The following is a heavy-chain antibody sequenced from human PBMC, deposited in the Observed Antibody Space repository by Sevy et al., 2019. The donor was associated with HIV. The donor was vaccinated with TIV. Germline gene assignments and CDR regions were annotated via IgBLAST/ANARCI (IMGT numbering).Heavy chain of an antibody. V-gene: IGHV3-21*01. J-gene: IGHJ4*02. CDR1: GFSFSSYS. Sequence: GGSLRLSCAASGFSFSSYSVSWVRQAPGKGLEWVASIGSSNSYIYYADSVKGRFTISRDNAKNSLFLHMNNLRAEDTAVYYCARSYSSSWYILYYFEYWGQGTPVTVSS. CDR3: ARSYSSSWYILYYFEY. D-gene: IGHD6-13*01. CDR2: IGSSNSYI.